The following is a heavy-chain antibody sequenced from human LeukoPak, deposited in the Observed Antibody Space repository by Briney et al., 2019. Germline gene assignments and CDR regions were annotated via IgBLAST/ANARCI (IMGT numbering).Heavy chain of an antibody. J-gene: IGHJ4*02. CDR1: GGSFSGYY. CDR2: INHSGST. Sequence: SETLSLTCAVYGGSFSGYYWSWIRQPPGKGLEWIGEINHSGSTNYNPSLKSRVTISVDTSKNQFSLKLSSVTAADTAVYYCARAWPWQLLTSSGGRTFDYWGQGTLVTVSS. CDR3: ARAWPWQLLTSSGGRTFDY. V-gene: IGHV4-34*01. D-gene: IGHD1-26*01.